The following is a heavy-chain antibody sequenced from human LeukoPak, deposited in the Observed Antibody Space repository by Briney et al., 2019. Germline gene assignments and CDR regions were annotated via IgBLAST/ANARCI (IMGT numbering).Heavy chain of an antibody. V-gene: IGHV1-18*01. D-gene: IGHD3-22*01. CDR2: ISAYNGNT. J-gene: IGHJ3*02. CDR1: GYTFTSYG. Sequence: GASVKVSCKASGYTFTSYGISWVRQAPGQGLEWMGWISAYNGNTNYVQKLQGRVTMTTDTSTSTAYMELRSLRSDDTAVYYCARDYRKSNYYDSSGYLTDAFDIWGQGTMVTVSS. CDR3: ARDYRKSNYYDSSGYLTDAFDI.